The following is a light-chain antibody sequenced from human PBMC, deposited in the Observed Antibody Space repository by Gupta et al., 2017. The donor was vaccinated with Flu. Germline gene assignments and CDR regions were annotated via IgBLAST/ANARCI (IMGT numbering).Light chain of an antibody. CDR1: SSNIVSNY. CDR2: RNN. V-gene: IGLV1-47*01. J-gene: IGLJ3*02. CDR3: AAWDDSLSGWV. Sequence: QPVLTQPPSASGTPGPRVTISCSGSSSNIVSNYVSWYQQLPGTAPKLVIYRNNQRPSGVPDRFSGSKSGTSASLAISGLRSEDEADYYCAAWDDSLSGWVFGGGTKLTVL.